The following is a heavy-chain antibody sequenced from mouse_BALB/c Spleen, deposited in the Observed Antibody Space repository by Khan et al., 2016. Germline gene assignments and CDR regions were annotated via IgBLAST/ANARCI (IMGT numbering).Heavy chain of an antibody. CDR3: ARGRYYGSRGYFDV. CDR1: GYSITSDYA. Sequence: QLEESGPGLVKPSQSLSLTCTVTGYSITSDYAWNWIRQFPGNKLEWMGYISYSGSTSYNPSLKSRISITRDTSKNQFLLQLNSVTTEDTAAYYCARGRYYGSRGYFDVWGAGTTVTVSS. J-gene: IGHJ1*01. V-gene: IGHV3-2*02. CDR2: ISYSGST. D-gene: IGHD1-1*01.